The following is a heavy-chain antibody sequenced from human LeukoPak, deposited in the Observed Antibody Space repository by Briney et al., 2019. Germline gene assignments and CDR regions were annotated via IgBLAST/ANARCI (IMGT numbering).Heavy chain of an antibody. CDR2: IYGGGTT. V-gene: IGHV3-66*01. CDR3: ARDRVETAMGPQFRTYYYYGMDV. CDR1: GFTVSSNY. Sequence: GGSRRLSCAASGFTVSSNYMTWVRQAPGKGLEWVSVIYGGGTTYYADSVKGKFTISRDNSKNTLYLQMNSLRVEDTTVYYCARDRVETAMGPQFRTYYYYGMDVWGQGTTVTVSS. J-gene: IGHJ6*02. D-gene: IGHD5-18*01.